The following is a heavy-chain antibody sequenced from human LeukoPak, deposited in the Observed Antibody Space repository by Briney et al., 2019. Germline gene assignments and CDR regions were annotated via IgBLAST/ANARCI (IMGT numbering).Heavy chain of an antibody. V-gene: IGHV3-48*03. D-gene: IGHD3-10*01. Sequence: GGSLRLSCAASGFTFCSYEMNWVRQAPGKGLEWVSYISSSGSTIYYADSVKGRFTISRDNAKNSLYLQMNSLRAEDTAVYYCARDLYGSGSFDYWGQGTLVTVSS. J-gene: IGHJ4*02. CDR2: ISSSGSTI. CDR3: ARDLYGSGSFDY. CDR1: GFTFCSYE.